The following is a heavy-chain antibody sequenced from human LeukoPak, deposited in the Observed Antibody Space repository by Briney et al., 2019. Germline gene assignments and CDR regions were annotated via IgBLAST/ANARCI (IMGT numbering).Heavy chain of an antibody. CDR2: IYYSGIS. CDR3: AREGGYDSRARAFDI. D-gene: IGHD3-22*01. Sequence: SETLSLTCTVSGGSISSYYWSWIRQPPGKGLEWIGYIYYSGISNYNPSLKSRVTISVDTSKNQFSLKLSSVTAADTAVYYCAREGGYDSRARAFDIWGQGTMVTVSS. CDR1: GGSISSYY. J-gene: IGHJ3*02. V-gene: IGHV4-59*12.